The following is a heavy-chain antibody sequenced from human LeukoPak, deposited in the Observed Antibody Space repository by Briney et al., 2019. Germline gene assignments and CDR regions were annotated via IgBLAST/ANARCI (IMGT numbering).Heavy chain of an antibody. D-gene: IGHD3-22*01. CDR1: GFTFSSYW. CDR3: ARVRGGVYYDSSGYVDY. V-gene: IGHV3-33*08. Sequence: GGSLRLSCAASGFTFSSYWMSWVRQAPGKGLEWVAVIWYDGSNKYYADSVKGRFTISRDNSKNTLYLQMNSLRAEDTAVYYCARVRGGVYYDSSGYVDYWGQGTLVTVSS. J-gene: IGHJ4*02. CDR2: IWYDGSNK.